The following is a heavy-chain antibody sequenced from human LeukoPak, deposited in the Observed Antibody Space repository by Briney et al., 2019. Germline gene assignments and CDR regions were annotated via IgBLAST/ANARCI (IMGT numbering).Heavy chain of an antibody. CDR1: GGSISSGGYY. D-gene: IGHD2/OR15-2a*01. CDR3: AREDPAQFLEDY. CDR2: IYHSGST. J-gene: IGHJ4*02. Sequence: SETLSLTCTVSGGSISSGGYYWSWIRQPPGKGLEWIGYIYHSGSTYYNPSLKSRVTISVDRSKNQFSLKLSSVTAADTAVYYCAREDPAQFLEDYWGQRTLVTVSS. V-gene: IGHV4-30-2*01.